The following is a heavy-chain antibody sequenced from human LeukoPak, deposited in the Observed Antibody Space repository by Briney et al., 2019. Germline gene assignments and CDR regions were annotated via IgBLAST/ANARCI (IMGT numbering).Heavy chain of an antibody. CDR3: ARDLGQYYDTSDNWFDP. J-gene: IGHJ5*02. V-gene: IGHV3-74*01. CDR1: GFTFSNYW. Sequence: TGGSLRLSCAASGFTFSNYWMHWVRQDPGKGLVWVSFINPDGSTTNYADSVKGRFTISRDNAKNTLNLQMNSLRAEDTAVYYCARDLGQYYDTSDNWFDPWGQGTLVTVSS. D-gene: IGHD3-22*01. CDR2: INPDGSTT.